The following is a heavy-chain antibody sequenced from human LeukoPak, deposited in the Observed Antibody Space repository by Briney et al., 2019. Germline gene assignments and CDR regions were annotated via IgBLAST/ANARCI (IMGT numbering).Heavy chain of an antibody. CDR2: ISYDGSNK. J-gene: IGHJ4*02. D-gene: IGHD2-2*01. V-gene: IGHV3-30*18. Sequence: PGRSLRLSCAASGFTFSSYGMHWVRQAPGKGREWVAVISYDGSNKYYADSVKGRFTISRDNSKNTLYLQMNSLRAEDTAVYYCAKNNGGRVPAALEYWGQGTLVTVSS. CDR3: AKNNGGRVPAALEY. CDR1: GFTFSSYG.